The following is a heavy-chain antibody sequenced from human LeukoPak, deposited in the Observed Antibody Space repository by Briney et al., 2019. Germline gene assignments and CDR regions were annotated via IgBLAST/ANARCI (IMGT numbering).Heavy chain of an antibody. CDR1: GGSINSGGYY. J-gene: IGHJ4*02. V-gene: IGHV4-31*03. Sequence: TLSLTCTVSGGSINSGGYYWSWIRQRPGKGLEWIGNIYRSGSTYYNPSLKSRLRISVDTSENQFSLELNSVTAADTAVYYCARDVEMTTIGHYFDYWGQGSLVTVSS. CDR2: IYRSGST. D-gene: IGHD5-24*01. CDR3: ARDVEMTTIGHYFDY.